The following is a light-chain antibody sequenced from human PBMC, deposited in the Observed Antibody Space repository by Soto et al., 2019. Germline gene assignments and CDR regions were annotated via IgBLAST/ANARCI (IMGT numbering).Light chain of an antibody. CDR1: QSVSSY. CDR2: LAS. Sequence: EIVLTQSPATLSLSPGERASLSCRASQSVSSYLAWYQQKPGQAPRLLIHLASNRATGIPARFSGSGSGTDFTLTISSLEPEDVAVYYCQQGSNWFTFGPGTKVDI. V-gene: IGKV3-11*01. J-gene: IGKJ3*01. CDR3: QQGSNWFT.